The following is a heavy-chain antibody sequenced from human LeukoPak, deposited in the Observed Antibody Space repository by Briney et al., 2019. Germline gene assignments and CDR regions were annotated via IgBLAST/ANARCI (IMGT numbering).Heavy chain of an antibody. Sequence: PGGSLRLSCTASGFTFGDYAMSWFRQAPGKGLEWVGFIRSKAYGGTTEYAASVKGRFTISRDDSKSIAYLQMNSLKTEDTAVYYCTRGSSGWFTHFDYWGQGTLVTVSS. J-gene: IGHJ4*02. CDR1: GFTFGDYA. V-gene: IGHV3-49*03. D-gene: IGHD6-19*01. CDR2: IRSKAYGGTT. CDR3: TRGSSGWFTHFDY.